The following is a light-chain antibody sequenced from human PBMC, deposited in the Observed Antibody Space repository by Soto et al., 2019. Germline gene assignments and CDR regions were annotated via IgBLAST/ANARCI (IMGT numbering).Light chain of an antibody. Sequence: QAVLTQPPSVSEAPGQRVIISCTGTSSNIGAGYDVHWYQQLPGTAPKLLICGIHNRPSGVPDRFSGSKSGNSASLAITGLQAEDEADYYCQSYDSGLGTRVFGGGTKLTVL. CDR2: GIH. CDR3: QSYDSGLGTRV. V-gene: IGLV1-40*01. CDR1: SSNIGAGYD. J-gene: IGLJ3*02.